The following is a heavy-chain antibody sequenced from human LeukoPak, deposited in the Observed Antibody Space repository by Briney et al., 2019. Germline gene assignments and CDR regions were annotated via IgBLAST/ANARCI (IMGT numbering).Heavy chain of an antibody. CDR2: IYTSGST. Sequence: SETLSLTCTVPGGSISSYYWSWIRQPAGKGLEWIGRIYTSGSTNYNPSLKSRVTMSVDTSKNQFSLKLSSVTAADTAVYYCARRLSSSWQPKYYFDYWGQGTLVTVSS. V-gene: IGHV4-4*07. CDR3: ARRLSSSWQPKYYFDY. CDR1: GGSISSYY. D-gene: IGHD6-13*01. J-gene: IGHJ4*02.